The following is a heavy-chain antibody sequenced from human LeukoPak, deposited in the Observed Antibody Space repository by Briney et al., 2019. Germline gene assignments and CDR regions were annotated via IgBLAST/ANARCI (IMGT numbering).Heavy chain of an antibody. CDR1: GFTFSSYW. V-gene: IGHV3-7*01. CDR3: ARDMDITMVRGVIVKPPFDY. Sequence: GGSLRLSCAASGFTFSSYWMSWVRQAPGKGLEWVANINQDGSEKYYVDSVKGRFTISRDNAENSLYLQMNSLRAEDTAVYHCARDMDITMVRGVIVKPPFDYWGQGTLVTVSS. CDR2: INQDGSEK. D-gene: IGHD3-10*01. J-gene: IGHJ4*02.